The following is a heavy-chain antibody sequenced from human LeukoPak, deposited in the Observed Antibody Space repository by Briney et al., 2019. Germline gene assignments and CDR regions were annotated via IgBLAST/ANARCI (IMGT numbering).Heavy chain of an antibody. Sequence: SETLSLTCAVYGGSFSGYYWSWIRQPPGKGLEWIGEINHSGSTNYNPSLKSRVTISVDTSKNQFSLKLSSVTAADTAVYYCARGPIDYYDSSGLLWFDPWGQGTLVTVSS. V-gene: IGHV4-34*01. J-gene: IGHJ5*02. CDR3: ARGPIDYYDSSGLLWFDP. CDR2: INHSGST. CDR1: GGSFSGYY. D-gene: IGHD3-22*01.